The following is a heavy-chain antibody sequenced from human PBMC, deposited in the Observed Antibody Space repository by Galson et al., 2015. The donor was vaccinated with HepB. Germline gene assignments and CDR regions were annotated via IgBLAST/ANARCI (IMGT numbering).Heavy chain of an antibody. J-gene: IGHJ4*02. CDR1: GFTFSSYA. D-gene: IGHD1-26*01. Sequence: SLRLSCAASGFTFSSYAMHWVRQAPGKGLEWVAVISYDGSNKYYADSVKGRFTISRDNSKNTLYLQMNSLRAEDTAVYYCARGRLLQDYWGQGTLVTVSS. CDR3: ARGRLLQDY. CDR2: ISYDGSNK. V-gene: IGHV3-30*04.